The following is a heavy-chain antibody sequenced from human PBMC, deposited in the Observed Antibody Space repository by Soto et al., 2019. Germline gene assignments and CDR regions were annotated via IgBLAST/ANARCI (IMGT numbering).Heavy chain of an antibody. V-gene: IGHV3-33*01. CDR3: ARGGRIAARPGVNWFDP. CDR1: GFTFSSYG. J-gene: IGHJ5*02. D-gene: IGHD6-6*01. CDR2: IWYDGSNK. Sequence: PGGSLRLSCAASGFTFSSYGMHWVRQAPGKGLEWVAVIWYDGSNKYYADSVKGRFTISRDNSKDTLYLQMNSLRAEDTAVYYCARGGRIAARPGVNWFDPWGQGTLVTVSS.